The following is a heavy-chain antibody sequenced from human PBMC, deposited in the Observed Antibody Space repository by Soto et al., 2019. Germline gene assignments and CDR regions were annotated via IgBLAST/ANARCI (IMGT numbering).Heavy chain of an antibody. J-gene: IGHJ4*02. Sequence: GGSRRLSCAASGFTFNHYAMSWVRQAPGKGLEWVSIIIANGGTFYADSVKGRFTISRDNSKNTVYLQMSSLRVEDTAIHYCAKDYTVAADPSSVILFDYWGQGALVTVSS. CDR2: IIANGGT. V-gene: IGHV3-23*01. D-gene: IGHD2-15*01. CDR3: AKDYTVAADPSSVILFDY. CDR1: GFTFNHYA.